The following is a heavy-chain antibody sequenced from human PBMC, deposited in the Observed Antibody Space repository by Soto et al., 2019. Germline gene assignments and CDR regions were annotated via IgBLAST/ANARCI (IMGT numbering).Heavy chain of an antibody. CDR1: GGSISSYY. D-gene: IGHD2-21*02. Sequence: QVKLQESGPGLVKPSETLSLTYNGSGGSISSYYWSWIRQPPGKGLEWIGYTYYSGSTNYNPSLKSRVTISVDTSKNQFSLKLSSVTAADTAVDYCARWWGLVFDYWGQGTLVTVSS. J-gene: IGHJ4*02. CDR2: TYYSGST. CDR3: ARWWGLVFDY. V-gene: IGHV4-59*01.